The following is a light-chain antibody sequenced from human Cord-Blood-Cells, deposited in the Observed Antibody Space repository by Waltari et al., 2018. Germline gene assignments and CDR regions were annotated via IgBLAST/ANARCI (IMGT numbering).Light chain of an antibody. CDR2: AAS. CDR3: RQSYSTPYT. Sequence: DIQMTHSQSSLSAAVGDRVTIPRRASQSISSYLNLYQQKPGNAPKLLIYAASSLQSGVPSRFSGSGSGTDFTLTISSLQPEDFATYYCRQSYSTPYTFGQGTKLEIK. CDR1: QSISSY. V-gene: IGKV1-39*01. J-gene: IGKJ2*01.